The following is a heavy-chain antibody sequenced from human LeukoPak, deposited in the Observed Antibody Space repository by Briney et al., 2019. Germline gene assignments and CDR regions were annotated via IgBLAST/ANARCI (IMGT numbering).Heavy chain of an antibody. CDR3: ARAQVGNYYGSGSYYNPVFDY. CDR2: IYYSGST. J-gene: IGHJ4*02. D-gene: IGHD3-10*01. CDR1: GGSISSSSYY. Sequence: SETLSLTCTVSGGSISSSSYYWGWIRQPPGKGLEWIGSIYYSGSTYYNPSLKSRVTISVDTSKNQFSLKLSSVTAADTAVYCCARAQVGNYYGSGSYYNPVFDYWGQGTLVTVSS. V-gene: IGHV4-39*07.